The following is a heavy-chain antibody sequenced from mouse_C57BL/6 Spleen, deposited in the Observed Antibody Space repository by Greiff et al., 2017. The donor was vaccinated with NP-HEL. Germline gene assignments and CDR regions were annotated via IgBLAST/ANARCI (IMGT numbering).Heavy chain of an antibody. CDR3: ARDRGDYDYVRFAY. CDR1: GFTFSDYY. J-gene: IGHJ3*01. Sequence: EVKLVESEGGLVQPGSSMKLSCTASGFTFSDYYMAWVRQVPEKGLEWVANINYDGSSTYYLDSLKSRFIISRDNAKNILYLQMSSLKSEDTATYYCARDRGDYDYVRFAYWGQGTLVTVSA. D-gene: IGHD2-4*01. CDR2: INYDGSST. V-gene: IGHV5-16*01.